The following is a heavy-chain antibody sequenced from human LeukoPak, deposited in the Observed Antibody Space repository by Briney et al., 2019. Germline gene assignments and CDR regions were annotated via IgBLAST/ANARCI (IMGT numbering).Heavy chain of an antibody. V-gene: IGHV3-48*03. J-gene: IGHJ4*02. CDR2: ISSSGSTI. Sequence: PGGSLRLSCAASGFTFSSYEMNWVRQAPGKGLEWVSYISSSGSTIYYADSVKGRFTISRDNAKNSLYLQMNSLRAEDTAVYYCAVTYYYDSSGYYPFDYWGQGTLVTVSS. CDR3: AVTYYYDSSGYYPFDY. D-gene: IGHD3-22*01. CDR1: GFTFSSYE.